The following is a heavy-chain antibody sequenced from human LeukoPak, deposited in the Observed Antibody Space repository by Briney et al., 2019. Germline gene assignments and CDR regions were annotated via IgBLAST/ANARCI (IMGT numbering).Heavy chain of an antibody. CDR2: RYYGENA. CDR3: ARQLPTAAADTRGYFDY. V-gene: IGHV4-39*01. CDR1: GDSISPISSSSYY. J-gene: IGHJ4*02. Sequence: SETLSLTCTVSGDSISPISSSSYYWGWIRQAPGKGLEWIGSRYYGENAHYNPSLKRRATLSVDTSNNQFSLKLTSVTAADAAVYFCARQLPTAAADTRGYFDYWGQGAVVTVSS. D-gene: IGHD6-25*01.